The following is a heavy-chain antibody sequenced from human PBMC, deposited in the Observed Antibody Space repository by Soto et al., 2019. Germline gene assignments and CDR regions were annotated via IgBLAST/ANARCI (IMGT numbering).Heavy chain of an antibody. J-gene: IGHJ4*02. CDR3: ARENVPHGGSSNVADY. Sequence: QVQLVQSGAEVKRPGASVKVSCTASGYTFTSYYMHWVRPAPGQGPEWVGIINPGGGRPKYAQKLQDKVTMTTDTATNSVYMELSSLQSSDTAVYYCARENVPHGGSSNVADYWGQGTQVIVSS. CDR2: INPGGGRP. CDR1: GYTFTSYY. D-gene: IGHD2-15*01. V-gene: IGHV1-46*01.